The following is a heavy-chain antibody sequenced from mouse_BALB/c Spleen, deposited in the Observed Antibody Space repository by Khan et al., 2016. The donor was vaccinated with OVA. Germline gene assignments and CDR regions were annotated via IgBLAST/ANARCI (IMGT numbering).Heavy chain of an antibody. CDR3: AREEALYYFDY. Sequence: QVQLKQSGAELVRPGASVKLSCKTSGYIFTSYWIHWVKKRSGQGLEWIARIYPGTDNTYYSEKLKDKATLTADKSSKPTYMMLSSLKSEDSAVCFCAREEALYYFDYWGQGTTLTVSS. D-gene: IGHD3-2*02. V-gene: IGHV1-76*01. J-gene: IGHJ2*01. CDR2: IYPGTDNT. CDR1: GYIFTSYW.